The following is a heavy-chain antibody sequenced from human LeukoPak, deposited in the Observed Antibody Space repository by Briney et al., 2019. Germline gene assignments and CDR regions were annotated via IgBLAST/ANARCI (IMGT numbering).Heavy chain of an antibody. CDR3: ARAPWAYGNYVHAFDI. J-gene: IGHJ3*02. Sequence: SETLSLTCTVSGGSFRGDYYWAWIRQPPGKGLERIGSIYSGGRIYYNPSLKSRVSISIDTSNNDLSLKVTSVTAADTAGYYCARAPWAYGNYVHAFDIWGQGTMVTVSS. V-gene: IGHV4-39*07. CDR2: IYSGGRI. CDR1: GGSFRGDYY. D-gene: IGHD4-11*01.